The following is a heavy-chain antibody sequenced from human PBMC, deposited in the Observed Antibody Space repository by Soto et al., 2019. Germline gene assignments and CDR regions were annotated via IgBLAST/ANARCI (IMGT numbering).Heavy chain of an antibody. CDR2: IKSKTDGGTT. D-gene: IGHD4-17*01. J-gene: IGHJ6*02. V-gene: IGHV3-15*07. CDR3: TTDQSGDYGGGNYGMDV. Sequence: PGGSLRVSCAASGFTFSNAWMNWVRQAPGKGLEWVGRIKSKTDGGTTDYAAPVKGRFTISRDDSKNTLYLQMNSLKTEDTAVYYCTTDQSGDYGGGNYGMDVWGQGTTVTVSS. CDR1: GFTFSNAW.